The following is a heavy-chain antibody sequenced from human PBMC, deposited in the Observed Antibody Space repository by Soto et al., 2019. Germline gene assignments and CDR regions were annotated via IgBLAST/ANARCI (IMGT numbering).Heavy chain of an antibody. CDR3: ARYCGCCMCYLGAFDI. V-gene: IGHV4-4*02. CDR1: GVSINSANW. D-gene: IGHD2-15*01. Sequence: QMQLQESGPGLGKPSGTLSLTCTVSGVSINSANWWTWVRQSPGKGLEWIGEIYHSGSTTFNPSLKSRVTISLDNSRTQFYLELTSVSSADTAVYYCARYCGCCMCYLGAFDIWGQGTMFTVSS. CDR2: IYHSGST. J-gene: IGHJ3*02.